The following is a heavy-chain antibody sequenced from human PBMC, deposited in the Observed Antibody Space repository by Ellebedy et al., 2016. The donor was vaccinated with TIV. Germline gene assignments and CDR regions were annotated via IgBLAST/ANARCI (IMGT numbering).Heavy chain of an antibody. J-gene: IGHJ2*01. D-gene: IGHD3-10*01. CDR3: ASHSYGSGVYFDL. Sequence: MPSETLSLTCTVSGASMSSYFWTWIRQPPGKGPEWIGYTYITGSTDYNPSLKGRATISFDTPKNQFSLPLTSVTAADTAVYYCASHSYGSGVYFDLWGRGTLVTVSS. V-gene: IGHV4-4*08. CDR2: TYITGST. CDR1: GASMSSYF.